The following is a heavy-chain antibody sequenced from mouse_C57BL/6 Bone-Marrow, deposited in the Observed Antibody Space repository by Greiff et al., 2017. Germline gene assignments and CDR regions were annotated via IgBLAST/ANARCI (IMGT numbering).Heavy chain of an antibody. CDR1: GFTFSSYG. CDR2: ISSGGSYT. D-gene: IGHD1-1*01. V-gene: IGHV5-6*01. J-gene: IGHJ2*01. Sequence: EVHLVESGGDLVKPGGSLKLSCAASGFTFSSYGMSWVRQTPDKRLEWVATISSGGSYTYYPDSVKGRFTITRDNAKNTLYLQMSSLKSEDTAMYYCARRSYGSSLDYWGQGTTLTVSS. CDR3: ARRSYGSSLDY.